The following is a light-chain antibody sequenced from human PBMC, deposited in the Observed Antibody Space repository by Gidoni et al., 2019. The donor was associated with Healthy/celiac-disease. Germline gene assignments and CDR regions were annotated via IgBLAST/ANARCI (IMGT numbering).Light chain of an antibody. CDR2: DAS. V-gene: IGKV3-11*01. Sequence: EIVLTQSPATLSLSPGERATLSGRASQSVSSYLAWYQQKPGQAPRLLIYDASNGATGIPARFSGRGSGTDITLTISSLEPEDFAVYYCQQRSNWPWTFGQGTKVEIK. J-gene: IGKJ1*01. CDR1: QSVSSY. CDR3: QQRSNWPWT.